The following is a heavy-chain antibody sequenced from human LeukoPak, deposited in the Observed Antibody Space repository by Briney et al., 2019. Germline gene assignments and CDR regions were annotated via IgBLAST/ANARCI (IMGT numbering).Heavy chain of an antibody. D-gene: IGHD3-3*01. CDR2: IIPIFGTA. CDR3: ARVPEPTYYDFWSGPQGNAFDI. Sequence: SVKVSRKASGGTFSSYAISWVRQAPGQGLEWMGGIIPIFGTANYAQKFQGRVTITADESTSTAYMELSSLRSEDTAVYYCARVPEPTYYDFWSGPQGNAFDIWGQGTMVTVSS. J-gene: IGHJ3*02. V-gene: IGHV1-69*13. CDR1: GGTFSSYA.